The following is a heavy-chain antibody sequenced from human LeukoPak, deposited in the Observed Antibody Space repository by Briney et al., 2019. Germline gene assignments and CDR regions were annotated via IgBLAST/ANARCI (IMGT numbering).Heavy chain of an antibody. CDR2: IRSKANSYAT. D-gene: IGHD6-19*01. CDR1: GFTFSGSA. Sequence: PGGSLKLSCAASGFTFSGSAMHWVRQASGKGLEWVGRIRSKANSYATAYAASVKGRFTISRDDSKNTAYLQMNGLKTEDTAVYYCTRPSSSGSDYWGQGTLVTVSS. J-gene: IGHJ4*02. CDR3: TRPSSSGSDY. V-gene: IGHV3-73*01.